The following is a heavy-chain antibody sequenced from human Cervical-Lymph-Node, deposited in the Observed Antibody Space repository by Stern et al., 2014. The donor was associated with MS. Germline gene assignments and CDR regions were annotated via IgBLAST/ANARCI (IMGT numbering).Heavy chain of an antibody. CDR3: AREGAAVVPFDY. V-gene: IGHV2-5*02. CDR2: IYLDDDE. D-gene: IGHD6-13*01. CDR1: GFSLSSSGVG. J-gene: IGHJ4*02. Sequence: ESGPTLVKPTQTLTLTCTFSGFSLSSSGVGVGWIRQPPGKALEWLALIYLDDDESYSPSLRRRLSFTKDTSKNQVILTMTDMDPVDTATYYCAREGAAVVPFDYWGQGTLVTVSS.